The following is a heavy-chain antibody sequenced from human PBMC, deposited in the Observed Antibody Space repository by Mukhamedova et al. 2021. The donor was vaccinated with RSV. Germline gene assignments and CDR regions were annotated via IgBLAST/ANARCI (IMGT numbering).Heavy chain of an antibody. Sequence: GQGLEWMGRIIPILGIANYAQKFQGRVTITADKSTSTAYMELSSLRSEDTAVYYCASWYYDFWSGSTLGYWGQGTLVTVSS. J-gene: IGHJ4*02. V-gene: IGHV1-69*02. CDR2: IIPILGIA. D-gene: IGHD3-3*01. CDR3: ASWYYDFWSGSTLGY.